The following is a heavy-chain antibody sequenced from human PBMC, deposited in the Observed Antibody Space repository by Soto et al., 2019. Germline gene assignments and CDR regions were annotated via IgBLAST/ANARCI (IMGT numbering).Heavy chain of an antibody. Sequence: ASVKVSCKTSGYSFTNYALHWVRQAPGQGLEWMGWINAGNGDTIYSQKFQGRVTLTRDTSATTAYMELSSLTSEDTATYFCGRILPPATFDYWGQGPLVTVSS. CDR3: GRILPPATFDY. CDR1: GYSFTNYA. J-gene: IGHJ4*02. D-gene: IGHD2-21*02. V-gene: IGHV1-3*01. CDR2: INAGNGDT.